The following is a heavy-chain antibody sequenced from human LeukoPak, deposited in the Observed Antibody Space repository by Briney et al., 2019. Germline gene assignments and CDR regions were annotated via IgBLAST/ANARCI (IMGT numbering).Heavy chain of an antibody. J-gene: IGHJ6*03. D-gene: IGHD3-3*01. CDR3: ANGPDTYYDFWSGYSPYMDV. Sequence: GGSLRLSCAASGFTFSSYGMHWVRQAPGKGLEWVAFIRYDGSNKYYADSVKGRFTISGDNSKNTLYLQMSSLRAEDTAVYYCANGPDTYYDFWSGYSPYMDVWGKGTTVTVSS. CDR2: IRYDGSNK. CDR1: GFTFSSYG. V-gene: IGHV3-30*02.